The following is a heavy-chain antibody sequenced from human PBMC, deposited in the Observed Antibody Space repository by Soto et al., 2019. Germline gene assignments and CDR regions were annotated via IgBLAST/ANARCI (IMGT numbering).Heavy chain of an antibody. Sequence: SETLSTICSVSVGSISSGGYSWSWIRQPPGKGLEWIGYIYHSGSTYYNPSLKSRVTISVDRSKNQFSLKLSSVTAADTAVYYCARVPDRWGQGTLVTVS. CDR1: VGSISSGGYS. CDR3: ARVPDR. V-gene: IGHV4-30-2*01. J-gene: IGHJ5*02. D-gene: IGHD2-2*01. CDR2: IYHSGST.